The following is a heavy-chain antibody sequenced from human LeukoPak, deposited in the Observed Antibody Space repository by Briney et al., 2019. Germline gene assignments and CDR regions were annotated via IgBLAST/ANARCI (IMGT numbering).Heavy chain of an antibody. Sequence: GGSLRLSCAASGFTFSSYDMNWVRQTPGKGLEWVSSISSSSSYIYYADSVKGRFTISRDNAKNSLYLQMNSLRAEDTAVYYCASSGYYYYYYYMDVWGKGTTVTVSS. CDR1: GFTFSSYD. CDR2: ISSSSSYI. CDR3: ASSGYYYYYYYMDV. J-gene: IGHJ6*03. V-gene: IGHV3-21*01. D-gene: IGHD3-22*01.